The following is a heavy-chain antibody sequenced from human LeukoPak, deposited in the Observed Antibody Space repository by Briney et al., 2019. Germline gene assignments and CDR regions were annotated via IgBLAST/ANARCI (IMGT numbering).Heavy chain of an antibody. D-gene: IGHD3-10*01. CDR2: ISSSSSYI. V-gene: IGHV3-21*01. CDR1: GFTFSSYS. J-gene: IGHJ4*02. CDR3: ARVRWSGFGEYSGPFDY. Sequence: GGSLRLSCAASGFTFSSYSMNWVRQAPGKGLEWVSSISSSSSYIYYADSVKGRFTISRDNAKNSLYLQMNSLRAEDTAVYYCARVRWSGFGEYSGPFDYWGQGTLVTVSS.